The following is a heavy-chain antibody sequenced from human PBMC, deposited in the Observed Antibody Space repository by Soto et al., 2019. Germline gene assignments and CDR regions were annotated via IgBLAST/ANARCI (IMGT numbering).Heavy chain of an antibody. V-gene: IGHV1-3*01. CDR1: GYTFTSYS. CDR2: INAGNGNT. J-gene: IGHJ4*02. CDR3: ARTSGYYFYDC. Sequence: ASVKVSCTASGYTFTSYSMHWVRQAPGQRLEWMGWINAGNGNTKYSQKFQGRVTITRDTSASTAYMELSSLRSEDTAVYYCARTSGYYFYDCWGQGTLVTVSS. D-gene: IGHD3-3*01.